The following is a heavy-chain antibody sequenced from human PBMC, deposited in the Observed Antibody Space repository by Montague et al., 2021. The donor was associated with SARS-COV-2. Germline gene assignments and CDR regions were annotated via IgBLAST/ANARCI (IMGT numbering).Heavy chain of an antibody. CDR3: ARNLVVHYWYGMDV. CDR1: GGSISSYY. J-gene: IGHJ6*02. V-gene: IGHV4-59*01. CDR2: INYSGST. D-gene: IGHD2-15*01. Sequence: SETLSLTCTVAGGSISSYYWSWIRQPPGKGLEWIGYINYSGSTNYNPSLKSRATISVDTSKNQFSLNLSSVTAADTAVCYCARNLVVHYWYGMDVWGQGTTVTVSS.